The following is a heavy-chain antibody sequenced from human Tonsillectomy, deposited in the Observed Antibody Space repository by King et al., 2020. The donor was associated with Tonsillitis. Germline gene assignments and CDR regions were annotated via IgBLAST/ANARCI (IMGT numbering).Heavy chain of an antibody. CDR1: GFTFSDYW. J-gene: IGHJ5*02. CDR2: IKQDGSEK. D-gene: IGHD3-10*01. Sequence: VQLVESGGGLVQPGGSLRLSCAASGFTFSDYWMNWVRQTPEKGLDWVANIKQDGSEKYYVDSVKGRFTISRDNAKRSLYLEMDSLRGEDTAVYYCVRGGLPRGNWFAPWGQGTLVTVSS. V-gene: IGHV3-7*01. CDR3: VRGGLPRGNWFAP.